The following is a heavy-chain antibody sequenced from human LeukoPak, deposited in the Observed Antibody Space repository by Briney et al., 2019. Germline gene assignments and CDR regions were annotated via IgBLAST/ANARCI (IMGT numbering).Heavy chain of an antibody. CDR1: GFTFSDHY. CDR2: TRNKANSYTT. CDR3: ARSDRSGYTVFDY. D-gene: IGHD3-22*01. V-gene: IGHV3-72*01. Sequence: GGSLRLSCAASGFTFSDHYMDWVRQAPGKGLEWVGRTRNKANSYTTEYAASVKGRFTISRDDSKNSVYLQMNSLKTEDTAVYYCARSDRSGYTVFDYWGQGTLVTVSS. J-gene: IGHJ4*02.